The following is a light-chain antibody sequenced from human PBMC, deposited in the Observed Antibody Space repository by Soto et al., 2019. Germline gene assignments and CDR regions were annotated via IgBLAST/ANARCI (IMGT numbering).Light chain of an antibody. Sequence: QSVLTQPASVSGSPGQSITISCTGTSSDVGGYNYVSWYQQHPGKAPKFMIYDVSNRPSGVSNRFSGSKSGNTASLTISGLQAEDEADYYCSSYTTSNTRQIVFGTGT. CDR1: SSDVGGYNY. CDR3: SSYTTSNTRQIV. J-gene: IGLJ1*01. CDR2: DVS. V-gene: IGLV2-14*01.